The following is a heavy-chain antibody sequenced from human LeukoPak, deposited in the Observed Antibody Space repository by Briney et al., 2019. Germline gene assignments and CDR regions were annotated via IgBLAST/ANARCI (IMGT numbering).Heavy chain of an antibody. CDR1: GDSFSSYY. CDR2: LYPGVST. D-gene: IGHD4-17*01. CDR3: ARSAVTRAGVFDY. V-gene: IGHV4-4*07. J-gene: IGHJ4*02. Sequence: SETLSLTCTVSGDSFSSYYWAWIRQPAGKGLEWLGRLYPGVSTNYSPPLKSRLTMSVDTSKNQFSLKLTSMTAADTAVYFCARSAVTRAGVFDYWGRGTLVTVSS.